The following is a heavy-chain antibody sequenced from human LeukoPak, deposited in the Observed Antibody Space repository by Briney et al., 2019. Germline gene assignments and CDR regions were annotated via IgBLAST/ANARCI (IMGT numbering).Heavy chain of an antibody. CDR2: IIPIFGTA. J-gene: IGHJ6*03. CDR3: ARGVSYYDSSSDYYYYYMDV. D-gene: IGHD3-22*01. Sequence: SVKVSCKASGGTFSSYAISWVRQAPGQGLEWMGGIIPIFGTANYAQKFQGRVTITTDESTSTAYMELSSLRSEDTAVYYCARGVSYYDSSSDYYYYYMDVWGKGTTVTVSS. V-gene: IGHV1-69*05. CDR1: GGTFSSYA.